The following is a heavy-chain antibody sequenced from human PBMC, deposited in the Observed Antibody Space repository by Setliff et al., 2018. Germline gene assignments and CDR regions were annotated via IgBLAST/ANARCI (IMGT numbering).Heavy chain of an antibody. CDR2: IINSGST. CDR3: ARGFDVCGGGACYTDGPYYFDY. V-gene: IGHV4-39*07. J-gene: IGHJ4*02. CDR1: GGSFTGTTYY. D-gene: IGHD2-21*02. Sequence: PSETLSLTCTVSGGSFTGTTYYWGWIRQSPGKGLEWIGTIINSGSTYYNPSLKSRVTISVDTSKNQFSLKLSSVAAADTAVYYCARGFDVCGGGACYTDGPYYFDYWGLGTRVTVSS.